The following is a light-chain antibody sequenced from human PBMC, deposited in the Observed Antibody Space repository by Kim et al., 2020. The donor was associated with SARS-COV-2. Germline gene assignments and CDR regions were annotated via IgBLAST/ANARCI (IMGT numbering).Light chain of an antibody. CDR2: RDN. Sequence: QPPTLTCTGNTNNLGNRVAAWLQQFQRHPPKLLSYRDNNRPSGISQRFSASRSGTTASLTMTGVQPEDEADYYCSAWDSSLSAWVFGGGTQLTVL. V-gene: IGLV10-54*04. CDR3: SAWDSSLSAWV. CDR1: TNNLGNRV. J-gene: IGLJ3*02.